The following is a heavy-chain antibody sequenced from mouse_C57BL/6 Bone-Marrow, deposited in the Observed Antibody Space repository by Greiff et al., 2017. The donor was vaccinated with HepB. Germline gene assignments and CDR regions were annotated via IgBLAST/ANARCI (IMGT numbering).Heavy chain of an antibody. CDR1: GYTFTSYW. D-gene: IGHD2-3*01. J-gene: IGHJ1*03. CDR3: ARKGIYDGYPYWYFDV. Sequence: QVQLKQPGAELVKPGASVKMSCKASGYTFTSYWITWVKQRPGQGLEWIGDIYPGSGSTNYNEKFKSKATLTVDTSSSTAYMQLSSLTSEDSAVYYCARKGIYDGYPYWYFDVWGTGTTVTVSS. V-gene: IGHV1-55*01. CDR2: IYPGSGST.